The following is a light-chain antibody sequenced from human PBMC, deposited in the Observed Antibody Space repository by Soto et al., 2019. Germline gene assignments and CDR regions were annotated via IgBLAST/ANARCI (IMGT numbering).Light chain of an antibody. CDR2: EVS. V-gene: IGLV2-14*01. Sequence: QSVLTQPASVSGSPGQSITISCTGTSSDVGGYKYVSWYQQHPGKAPKVIIYEVSNRPSGVSNRFSGSKSGNTASLTISGLQAEDEADYYCSSYTSISTLVFGGGTSSPS. CDR3: SSYTSISTLV. J-gene: IGLJ2*01. CDR1: SSDVGGYKY.